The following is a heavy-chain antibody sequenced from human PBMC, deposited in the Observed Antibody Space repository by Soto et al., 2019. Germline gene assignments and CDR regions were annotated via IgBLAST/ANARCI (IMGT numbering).Heavy chain of an antibody. CDR1: GFTFADSA. V-gene: IGHV1-58*01. CDR3: ATANNTSPFDY. Sequence: SVKVSCKTSGFTFADSAVQWVQQARGQSLEWIGRIIVDSGNTKSAEKFTERVSMSWDMSTSTAFMELRSLSSDDTAVYYCATANNTSPFDYWGLGTLVTVSS. CDR2: IIVDSGNT. D-gene: IGHD1-26*01. J-gene: IGHJ4*02.